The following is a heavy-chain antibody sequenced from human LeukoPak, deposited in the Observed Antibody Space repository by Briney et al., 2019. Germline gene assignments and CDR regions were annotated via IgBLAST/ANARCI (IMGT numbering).Heavy chain of an antibody. J-gene: IGHJ4*02. V-gene: IGHV4-34*01. CDR2: INHSGSA. D-gene: IGHD4-17*01. CDR3: ARGQGTVTTH. Sequence: SETLSLTCAVSGGSFSGYYWTWIRQPPGKGLEWIGEINHSGSANYNPSLMSRITISLDTSKNHFSLNLSSVTAADTAVYYCARGQGTVTTHWGQGTLVTVSS. CDR1: GGSFSGYY.